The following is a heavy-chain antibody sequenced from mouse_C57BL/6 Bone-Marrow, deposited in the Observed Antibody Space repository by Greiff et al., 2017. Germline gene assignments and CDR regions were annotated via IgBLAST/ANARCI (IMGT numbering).Heavy chain of an antibody. Sequence: VQLQQSGAELVRPGASVKLSCTASGFNIKDDYMHWVKQRPEKGREWMGGIDPKNGDTEYASKFQGKATITADTSSNTAYLQLSSLTSEDTAVYYCTTVVATRYAMDYWGQGTSVTVSS. V-gene: IGHV14-4*01. CDR1: GFNIKDDY. CDR3: TTVVATRYAMDY. CDR2: IDPKNGDT. D-gene: IGHD1-1*01. J-gene: IGHJ4*01.